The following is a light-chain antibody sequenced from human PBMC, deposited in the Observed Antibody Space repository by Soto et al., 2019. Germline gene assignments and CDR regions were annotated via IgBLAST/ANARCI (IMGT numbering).Light chain of an antibody. CDR1: STDFVSYNR. J-gene: IGLJ1*01. CDR3: SLYTSENTYV. CDR2: EAS. V-gene: IGLV2-18*01. Sequence: ALTQPPSVCGSPGHSITISCTGTSTDFVSYNRVSWYQQPPGTAPKLIIYEASNRPSGVPDRFSGSKSGNTASLTISGLQAADEADYYCSLYTSENTYVFGTGTKV.